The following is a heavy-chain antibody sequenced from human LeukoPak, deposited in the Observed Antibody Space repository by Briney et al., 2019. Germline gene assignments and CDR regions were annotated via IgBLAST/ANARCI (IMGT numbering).Heavy chain of an antibody. J-gene: IGHJ4*02. D-gene: IGHD3-22*01. CDR1: GYTFTSYY. CDR3: ARDPDYYDSSGYPDY. V-gene: IGHV1-46*01. Sequence: ASVKVSCKASGYTFTSYYLHWMRQAPGQGLEWMGIVNPSGGTTNYAQKFQGRVTMTRDTSISTAYMELSRLRSDDTAVYYCARDPDYYDSSGYPDYWGQGTLVTVSS. CDR2: VNPSGGTT.